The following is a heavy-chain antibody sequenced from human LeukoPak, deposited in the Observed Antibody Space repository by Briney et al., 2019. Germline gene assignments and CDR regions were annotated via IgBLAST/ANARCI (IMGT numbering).Heavy chain of an antibody. Sequence: GASVKVSCKASGGTFSSYAISWVRQAPGQGLEWMGWISAYSGNTNYAQKFQDRVSMTTDTSTSTAYMELRSLRSDDTAVYYCARDGEGYCSSTSCYGTYWGQGTLVTVSS. CDR2: ISAYSGNT. CDR1: GGTFSSYA. D-gene: IGHD2-2*01. J-gene: IGHJ4*02. CDR3: ARDGEGYCSSTSCYGTY. V-gene: IGHV1-18*01.